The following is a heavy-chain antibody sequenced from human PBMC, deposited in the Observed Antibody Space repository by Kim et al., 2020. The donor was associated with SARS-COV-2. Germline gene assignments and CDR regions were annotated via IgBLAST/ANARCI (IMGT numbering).Heavy chain of an antibody. CDR3: ARSYCGADCYSGGEDY. Sequence: SETLSLTCAVDGGSFSGYHWSWIRQAPGKGLEWVGEINHSGSPNSNPSLKSRVTISVDTSKNQFSLKLSSVTAADTAVYYCARSYCGADCYSGGEDYWGQGTLVTVSS. V-gene: IGHV4-34*01. CDR1: GGSFSGYH. D-gene: IGHD2-21*02. CDR2: INHSGSP. J-gene: IGHJ4*02.